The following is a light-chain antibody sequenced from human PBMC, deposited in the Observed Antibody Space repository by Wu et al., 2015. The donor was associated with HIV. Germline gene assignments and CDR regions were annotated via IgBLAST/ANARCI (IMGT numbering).Light chain of an antibody. CDR1: QSISTW. CDR3: QQYNIYFT. J-gene: IGKJ2*01. CDR2: KAS. V-gene: IGKV1-5*03. Sequence: DIQMTQSPSTLSASVGGRVTITCRASQSISTWLAWYQQKPGKAPKLLIYKASNLEIGVPSRFSGSGSGTEFTLTINSLQPDDFATYYCQQYNIYFTFGQGTKLDIK.